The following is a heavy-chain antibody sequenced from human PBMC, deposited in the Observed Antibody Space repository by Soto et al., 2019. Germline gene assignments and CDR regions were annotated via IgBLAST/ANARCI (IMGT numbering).Heavy chain of an antibody. CDR1: GGSISSYY. V-gene: IGHV4-59*01. Sequence: PSETLSLTCTVSGGSISSYYWSWIRQPPGKGLEWIGYIYYSGSTNYNPSLKSRVTISVDTSKNQFSLKLSSVTAADTAVYYCARGYYDSSGYVSDWFDPWGQGTLVTVSS. D-gene: IGHD3-22*01. CDR3: ARGYYDSSGYVSDWFDP. CDR2: IYYSGST. J-gene: IGHJ5*02.